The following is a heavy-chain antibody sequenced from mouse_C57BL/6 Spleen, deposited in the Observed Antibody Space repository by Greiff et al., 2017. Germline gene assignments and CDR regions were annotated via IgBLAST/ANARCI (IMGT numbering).Heavy chain of an antibody. CDR2: IYPNNGGN. CDR1: GYTFTDYY. D-gene: IGHD2-1*01. J-gene: IGHJ2*01. Sequence: VHVKQSGPELVKPGASVKMSCKASGYTFTDYYMHWVKQSHGKSLVWIGYIYPNNGGNGYNQTFKGKATFTVDKSSSTAYMELRSLTSEDSAVYYCARSRGNPFDYWGQGTTLTVSS. CDR3: ARSRGNPFDY. V-gene: IGHV1-34*01.